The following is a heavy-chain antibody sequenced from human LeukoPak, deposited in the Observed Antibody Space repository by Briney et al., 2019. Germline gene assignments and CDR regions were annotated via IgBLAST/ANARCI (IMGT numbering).Heavy chain of an antibody. CDR1: GFTFSSYW. CDR3: ARDRFAFDV. V-gene: IGHV3-74*01. Sequence: GGSLRLSCAASGFTFSSYWRQWVRQAPGKGLVWVSRINSDGSSSIYADSVKGRFTISRDNAKNTLYLQLNSLRAEDTAVYYCARDRFAFDVWGQGTIVTVSS. J-gene: IGHJ3*01. CDR2: INSDGSSS.